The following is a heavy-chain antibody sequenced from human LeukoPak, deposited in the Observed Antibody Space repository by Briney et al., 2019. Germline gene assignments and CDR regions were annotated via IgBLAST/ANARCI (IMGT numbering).Heavy chain of an antibody. J-gene: IGHJ3*02. CDR3: ARRAYCGGDCYSSFAFDI. Sequence: GGSLRLSCAASGFTFSSYAMSWVRQAPGKGLEWVSYISSSGSTIYYADSVKGRFTISRDNAKNSLYLQMNSLRAEDTAVYYCARRAYCGGDCYSSFAFDIWGQGTMVTVSS. CDR1: GFTFSSYA. V-gene: IGHV3-48*04. CDR2: ISSSGSTI. D-gene: IGHD2-21*02.